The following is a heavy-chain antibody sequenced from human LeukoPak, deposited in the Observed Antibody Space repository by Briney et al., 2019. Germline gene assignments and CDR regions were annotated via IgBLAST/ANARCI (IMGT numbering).Heavy chain of an antibody. V-gene: IGHV3-23*01. CDR3: AKDRRPDGLYDLDY. CDR2: FIYSGGGT. Sequence: GGSLRLSCAASGFTFSNYAMNWVRRAPGKGLEWVSFIYSGGGTKYADSVRGRFTISRDNSRNTLYLQMNSLRSEDTAVYYCAKDRRPDGLYDLDYWGQGTLVTVSS. CDR1: GFTFSNYA. J-gene: IGHJ4*02. D-gene: IGHD5/OR15-5a*01.